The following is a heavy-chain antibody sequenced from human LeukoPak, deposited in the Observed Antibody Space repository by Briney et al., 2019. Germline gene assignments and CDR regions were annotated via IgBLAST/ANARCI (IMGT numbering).Heavy chain of an antibody. CDR3: ARQVWGYYDSSGYQPLFDY. CDR1: GGSISSSSYY. D-gene: IGHD3-22*01. CDR2: IYYSGST. V-gene: IGHV4-39*01. J-gene: IGHJ4*02. Sequence: PSDTLSLTCTVSGGSISSSSYYWGWIRQPPGKGLEWIGRIYYSGSTYYNPSLKSRVTISVDTSKNQFSLKLSSVTAADTAVYYCARQVWGYYDSSGYQPLFDYWGQGNLVTVSS.